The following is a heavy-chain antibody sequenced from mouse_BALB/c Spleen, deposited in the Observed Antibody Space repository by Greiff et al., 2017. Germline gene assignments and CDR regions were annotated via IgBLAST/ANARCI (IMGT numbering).Heavy chain of an antibody. V-gene: IGHV1-55*01. CDR3: ARGYAGYFDV. Sequence: VQLQQPGAELVKPGTSVKLSCKASGYNFTSYWINWVKLRPGQGLEWIGDIYPGSGSTNYNEKFKSKATLTVDTSSSTAYMQLSSLASEDSALYYCARGYAGYFDVWGAGTTVTVSS. D-gene: IGHD1-2*01. CDR2: IYPGSGST. CDR1: GYNFTSYW. J-gene: IGHJ1*01.